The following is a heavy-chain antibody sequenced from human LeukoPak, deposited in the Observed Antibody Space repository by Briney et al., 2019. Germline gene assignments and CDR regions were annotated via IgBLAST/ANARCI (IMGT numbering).Heavy chain of an antibody. CDR1: GFTFSAYS. CDR2: ISSGSSYI. J-gene: IGHJ4*02. D-gene: IGHD6-6*01. V-gene: IGHV3-21*06. Sequence: GGSLRLSCAASGFTFSAYSLNWVRQAPGKGLEWVSSISSGSSYIFYEDSVKGRFTISGDNAKNSLYLQMNSLRAEDTAVYYCARDRTSSDYWGQGTLVTVSS. CDR3: ARDRTSSDY.